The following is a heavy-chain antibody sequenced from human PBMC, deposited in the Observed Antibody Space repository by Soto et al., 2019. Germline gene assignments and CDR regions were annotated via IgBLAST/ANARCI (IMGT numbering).Heavy chain of an antibody. D-gene: IGHD1-1*01. CDR1: GGSISSGGYY. V-gene: IGHV4-31*03. CDR3: ARYRLGGTRRGFDY. Sequence: QVQLQESGPGLVKPSQTLSLTCTVSGGSISSGGYYWSWIRQHPGKGLEWIGYIYYSGSTYYNPSFKSRVTISVDTSKNQFSLKLSSVTAADTAVYYCARYRLGGTRRGFDYWGQGTLVTVSS. CDR2: IYYSGST. J-gene: IGHJ4*02.